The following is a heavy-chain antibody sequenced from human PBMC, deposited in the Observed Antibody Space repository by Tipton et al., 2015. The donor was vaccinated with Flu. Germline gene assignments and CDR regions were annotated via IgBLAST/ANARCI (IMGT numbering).Heavy chain of an antibody. CDR2: INHSGST. CDR3: ARPLYGSGKRYFDP. Sequence: TLSLTCAVHGGSFSGYYWSWIRQPPGKGLEWIGEINHSGSTNYNPSLKSRVTISVDTSKNQFSLKLSSVTAADTAVYYCARPLYGSGKRYFDPWGQGTLVTVSS. J-gene: IGHJ5*02. CDR1: GGSFSGYY. D-gene: IGHD3-10*01. V-gene: IGHV4-34*01.